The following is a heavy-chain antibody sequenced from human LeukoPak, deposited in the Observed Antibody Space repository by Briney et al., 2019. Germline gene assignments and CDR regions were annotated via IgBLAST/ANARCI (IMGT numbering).Heavy chain of an antibody. CDR2: INHSGST. Sequence: PSETLSLTCAVYGGSFSGYYWSWIRQPPGKGLEWIGEINHSGSTNYNPSLKSRVTISVDPSKNQFSLKLSSVTAADTAVYYCAREGGSSWYSRDFYYIDVWGKGTTVTVSS. CDR1: GGSFSGYY. V-gene: IGHV4-34*01. D-gene: IGHD6-13*01. CDR3: AREGGSSWYSRDFYYIDV. J-gene: IGHJ6*03.